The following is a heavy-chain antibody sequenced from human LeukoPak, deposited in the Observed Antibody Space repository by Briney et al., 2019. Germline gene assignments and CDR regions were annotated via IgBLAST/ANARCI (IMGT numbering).Heavy chain of an antibody. CDR2: ISSSGSTI. V-gene: IGHV3-11*01. CDR3: ARAYFDWLSRQYYFDY. CDR1: GFTFSGYA. D-gene: IGHD3-9*01. J-gene: IGHJ4*02. Sequence: PGGSLGLSCAASGFTFSGYAMSWVRQAPGKGLEWVSYISSSGSTIYYADSVKGRFTISRDNAKNSLYLQMNSLRAEDTAVYYCARAYFDWLSRQYYFDYWGQGTLVTVSS.